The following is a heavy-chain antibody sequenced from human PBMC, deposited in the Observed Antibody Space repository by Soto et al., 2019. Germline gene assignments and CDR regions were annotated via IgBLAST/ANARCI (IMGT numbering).Heavy chain of an antibody. CDR1: GGTFSSYA. V-gene: IGHV1-69*01. Sequence: QVQLVQSGAEVKKPGSSVKVSCKASGGTFSSYAISWVRQAPGQGLEWMGGIIPIFGTANYAQKFQGRVTITADESTSTAYVELSSLRSEDTAVYYCAMAYCSGGSCYPPYFDYWGQGTLVTVSS. CDR2: IIPIFGTA. J-gene: IGHJ4*02. CDR3: AMAYCSGGSCYPPYFDY. D-gene: IGHD2-15*01.